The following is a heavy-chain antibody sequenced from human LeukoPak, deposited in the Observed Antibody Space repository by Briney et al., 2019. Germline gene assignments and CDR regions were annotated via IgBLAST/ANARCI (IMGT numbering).Heavy chain of an antibody. CDR3: ARDVPSNVLLWFGESRYYYYGMDV. CDR1: GYTFTRYG. Sequence: GASVKVSCKASGYTFTRYGISWVRQAPGQGLEWMGWISAYNGNTNYAQKLQGRVTMTTDTSTSTAYMELRSLRSDDTAVYYCARDVPSNVLLWFGESRYYYYGMDVWGQGTTVTV. V-gene: IGHV1-18*01. CDR2: ISAYNGNT. J-gene: IGHJ6*02. D-gene: IGHD3-10*01.